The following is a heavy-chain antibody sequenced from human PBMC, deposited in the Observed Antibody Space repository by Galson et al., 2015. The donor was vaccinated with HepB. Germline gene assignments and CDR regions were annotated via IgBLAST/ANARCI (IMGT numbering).Heavy chain of an antibody. Sequence: SLRLSCAASGFTFSSYAMHWVRQAPGKGLEWVAVISYDGSNKYYADSVKGRFTISRDNSKNTLYLQMNSLRAEDTAVYYCARRPAGGFDYWGQGTLVTVSS. CDR1: GFTFSSYA. V-gene: IGHV3-30-3*01. CDR3: ARRPAGGFDY. D-gene: IGHD3-16*01. J-gene: IGHJ4*02. CDR2: ISYDGSNK.